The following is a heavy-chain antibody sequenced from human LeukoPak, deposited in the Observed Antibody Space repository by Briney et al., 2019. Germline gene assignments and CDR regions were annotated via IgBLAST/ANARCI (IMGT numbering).Heavy chain of an antibody. Sequence: PSETLSLTCTVSGGSLSSNYWSWIRQPPGKGLEWIGNVYHDGRTYYNPSLKSRVTISVDTSTNQFSLKLSSVTATDTALYYCARGYSSSWYYNWFDPWGQGTLVTVSS. CDR2: VYHDGRT. V-gene: IGHV4-59*08. D-gene: IGHD6-13*01. J-gene: IGHJ5*02. CDR3: ARGYSSSWYYNWFDP. CDR1: GGSLSSNY.